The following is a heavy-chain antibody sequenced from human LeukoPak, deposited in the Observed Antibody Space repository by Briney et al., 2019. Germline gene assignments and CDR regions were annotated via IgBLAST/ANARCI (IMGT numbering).Heavy chain of an antibody. V-gene: IGHV3-23*01. CDR2: ISETGGTI. Sequence: GGSLRLSCAASGFTFSSYSMNWVRQAPGKGLEWVSAISETGGTIHYADSVRGRFIISRDNSKNTLYLQMNGLRAEDTAVYYCAREMTIITYSFDSWGQGTLVTVSS. J-gene: IGHJ4*02. CDR1: GFTFSSYS. D-gene: IGHD5-24*01. CDR3: AREMTIITYSFDS.